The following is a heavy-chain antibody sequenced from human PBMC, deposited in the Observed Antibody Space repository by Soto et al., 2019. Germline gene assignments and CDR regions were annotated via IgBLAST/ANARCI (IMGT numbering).Heavy chain of an antibody. CDR1: GSSINSSGYY. CDR3: ARLPSRHLVDY. V-gene: IGHV4-39*01. D-gene: IGHD3-3*02. Sequence: SETLSLTCTVSGSSINSSGYYWGWIRQPPGKGLEWIGSMFYGVSTYYNLCLKSRVSVSVDTSKNQFSLNLRSVTAAATAVYYCARLPSRHLVDYWGQGTLVTVSS. CDR2: MFYGVST. J-gene: IGHJ4*02.